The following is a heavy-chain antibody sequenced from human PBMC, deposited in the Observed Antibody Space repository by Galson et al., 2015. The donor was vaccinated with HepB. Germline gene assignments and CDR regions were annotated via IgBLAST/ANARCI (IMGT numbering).Heavy chain of an antibody. D-gene: IGHD6-19*01. CDR3: VKDWKGSGWYDFDY. CDR2: ISSSGNRT. V-gene: IGHV3-23*01. J-gene: IGHJ4*02. Sequence: SLRLSCATSGFTFSNYAMSWVRQAPGKGLEWVSVISSSGNRTFYGDSVKGRFTISRDNSKNTLYVQLNSLRAEDTAVYYCVKDWKGSGWYDFDYWGQGTLVSVSS. CDR1: GFTFSNYA.